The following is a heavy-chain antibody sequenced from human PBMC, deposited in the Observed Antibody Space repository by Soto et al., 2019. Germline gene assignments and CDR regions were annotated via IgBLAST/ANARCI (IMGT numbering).Heavy chain of an antibody. Sequence: GASVKVSCKASGYIFTTYAMQWVRQAPGQRLEWMGWINTDNGDTKYSQKFQGRVTITRDTSANTVYMELSSLRSEDTAVYYCARDWISKYFDYWGQGTLVTVSS. D-gene: IGHD2-2*03. J-gene: IGHJ4*02. CDR2: INTDNGDT. CDR3: ARDWISKYFDY. V-gene: IGHV1-3*04. CDR1: GYIFTTYA.